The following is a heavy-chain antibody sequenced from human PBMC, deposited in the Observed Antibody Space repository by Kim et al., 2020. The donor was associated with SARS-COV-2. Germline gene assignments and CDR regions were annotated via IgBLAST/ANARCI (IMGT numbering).Heavy chain of an antibody. CDR1: GFTFSSYS. D-gene: IGHD3-22*01. J-gene: IGHJ3*02. V-gene: IGHV3-48*02. CDR3: ARDPGDYYDSSRLAFDI. Sequence: GGSLRLSCAASGFTFSSYSMNWVRQAPGKGLEWVSYISSSSSTIYYADSVKGRFTISRDNAKNSLYLQMNSLRDEDTAVYYCARDPGDYYDSSRLAFDIWGQGTMVTVSS. CDR2: ISSSSSTI.